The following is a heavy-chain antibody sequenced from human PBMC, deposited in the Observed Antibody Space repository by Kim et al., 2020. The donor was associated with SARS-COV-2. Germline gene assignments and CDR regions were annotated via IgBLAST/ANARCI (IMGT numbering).Heavy chain of an antibody. CDR2: INTESGDT. J-gene: IGHJ4*02. V-gene: IGHV1-2*02. D-gene: IGHD6-19*01. CDR3: ARAYNSGWFIGWGF. CDR1: GYSFTGYY. Sequence: ASVKVSCKASGYSFTGYYLFWVRQAPGQGLEWMGWINTESGDTVYAQGFQGRVTMTRDTSINTAFMDLSSLKSDDTAVYYCARAYNSGWFIGWGFWGQGTLVTVSS.